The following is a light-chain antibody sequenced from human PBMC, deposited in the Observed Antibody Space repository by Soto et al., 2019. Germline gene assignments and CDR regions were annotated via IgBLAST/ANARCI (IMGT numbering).Light chain of an antibody. CDR2: DAS. J-gene: IGKJ2*01. CDR3: QQRSNWPPYT. Sequence: EIVLTQSPATLSLSPGESATLSCRASQSVSSYLAWYQQKPGQATRLLIYDASNRSTGIPARFSGSGSGTDFTLTISSLEPEDCAVYYCQQRSNWPPYTFGQGTKLEIK. V-gene: IGKV3-11*01. CDR1: QSVSSY.